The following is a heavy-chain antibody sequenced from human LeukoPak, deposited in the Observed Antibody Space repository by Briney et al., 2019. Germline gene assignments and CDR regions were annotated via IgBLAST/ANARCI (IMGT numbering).Heavy chain of an antibody. V-gene: IGHV3-9*01. CDR1: GFTFDDYA. D-gene: IGHD1-26*01. CDR3: VKDRGGTYYGDVDY. J-gene: IGHJ4*02. Sequence: GGSLRLSCAASGFTFDDYAMHWVRHAPGKGLEWVSGINWNSGNIGYADSVKGRFTISRDNAKKSLYLQMNSLRAEDTALYYCVKDRGGTYYGDVDYWGQGTLVTVSS. CDR2: INWNSGNI.